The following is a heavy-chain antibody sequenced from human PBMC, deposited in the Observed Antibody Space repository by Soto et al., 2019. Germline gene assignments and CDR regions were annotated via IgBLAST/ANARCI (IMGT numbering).Heavy chain of an antibody. Sequence: SETLSLTCTVSGGSISSGGYYWSWIRQHPGKGLEWIGYIYYSGSTYYNPSLKSRVTISVDTSKNQFSLKLSSVTAADTAVYYCARVLRDGYKPLDYWGQGTLVTVSS. CDR1: GGSISSGGYY. CDR3: ARVLRDGYKPLDY. CDR2: IYYSGST. D-gene: IGHD5-12*01. J-gene: IGHJ4*02. V-gene: IGHV4-31*03.